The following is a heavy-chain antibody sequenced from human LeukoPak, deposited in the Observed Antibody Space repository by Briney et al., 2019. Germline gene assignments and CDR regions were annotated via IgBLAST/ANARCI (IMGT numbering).Heavy chain of an antibody. D-gene: IGHD2-15*01. CDR2: IYYSGST. Sequence: SETLSLTCTVSGGSISSSSYYWGWIRQPPGKGLEWIGSIYYSGSTYYSPSLKSRVTISVDTSKNQFSLKLSSVTAADTAVYYCASQTDIVVVVAATNDAFDIWGQGTMVTVSS. CDR1: GGSISSSSYY. CDR3: ASQTDIVVVVAATNDAFDI. J-gene: IGHJ3*02. V-gene: IGHV4-39*07.